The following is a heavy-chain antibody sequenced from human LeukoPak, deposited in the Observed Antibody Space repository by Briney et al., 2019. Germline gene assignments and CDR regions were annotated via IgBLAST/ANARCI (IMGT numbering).Heavy chain of an antibody. CDR3: ARRGLDIVVVPAAIGGYEDGFPFDY. Sequence: SETLSLTCAVSGGSITSSNWWSWVRQPPGKGLEWIGEIYHSGSTNYNPSLKSRVTISVDKSKNQFSLKLSSVTAADTAVYYCARRGLDIVVVPAAIGGYEDGFPFDYWGQGTLVTVSS. CDR2: IYHSGST. V-gene: IGHV4-4*02. CDR1: GGSITSSNW. J-gene: IGHJ4*02. D-gene: IGHD2-2*01.